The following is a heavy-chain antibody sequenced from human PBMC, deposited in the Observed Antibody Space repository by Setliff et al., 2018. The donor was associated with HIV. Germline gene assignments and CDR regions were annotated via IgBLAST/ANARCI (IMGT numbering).Heavy chain of an antibody. CDR2: VYLSGGT. V-gene: IGHV4-4*07. D-gene: IGHD2-15*01. CDR3: ARGGRSDGYHIAS. CDR1: SDSIRAYF. Sequence: SETLSLTCTVSSDSIRAYFWTWVRQPAGKGLEWIGHVYLSGGTNSNPSLKSRVTMSFDTSKNQFSLNLNSVTAADTAVYYCARGGRSDGYHIASWGQGILVTVSS. J-gene: IGHJ4*02.